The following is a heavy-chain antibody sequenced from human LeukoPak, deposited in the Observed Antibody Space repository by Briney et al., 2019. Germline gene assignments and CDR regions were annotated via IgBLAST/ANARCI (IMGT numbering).Heavy chain of an antibody. D-gene: IGHD3-22*01. CDR2: IYYSGST. CDR3: ARDRRTMIVVVTYYFDY. J-gene: IGHJ4*02. V-gene: IGHV4-39*07. Sequence: SETLSLTCTVSGGSISSSSYYWGWIRQPPGKGLEWIGSIYYSGSTYYNPSLKSRVTISVDTSKNQFSLKLSSVTAADTAVYYCARDRRTMIVVVTYYFDYWGQGTLVTVSS. CDR1: GGSISSSSYY.